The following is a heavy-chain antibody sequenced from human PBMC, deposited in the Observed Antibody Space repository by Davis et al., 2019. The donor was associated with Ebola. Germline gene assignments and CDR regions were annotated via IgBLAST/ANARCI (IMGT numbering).Heavy chain of an antibody. V-gene: IGHV4-59*01. D-gene: IGHD3-10*01. J-gene: IGHJ5*02. CDR3: ARDSGRGWFDP. Sequence: MPSETLSLTCTVSGDSISSYYWSWIRQPPGKGLEWIGYIYYSGSTNYNPSLKSRVTISVDTSKNQFSLKLSSVTAADTAVYYCARDSGRGWFDPWGQGTLVTVSS. CDR1: GDSISSYY. CDR2: IYYSGST.